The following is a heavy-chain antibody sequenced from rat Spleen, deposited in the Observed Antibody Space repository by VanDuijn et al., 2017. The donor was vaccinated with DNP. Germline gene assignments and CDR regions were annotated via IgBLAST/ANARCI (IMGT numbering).Heavy chain of an antibody. Sequence: EVQLQESGPGLVKPSHSLSLTCSVTGFSITTNYWAWIRKFPGNKMEWMGYISYSGSTGYNPFLKSRISITRDTSKNQFFLQLNSVTTEDIATYYCARGLNYGGFSYSWYFDFWGPGTMVTVSS. CDR1: GFSITTNY. J-gene: IGHJ1*01. CDR3: ARGLNYGGFSYSWYFDF. V-gene: IGHV3-1*01. D-gene: IGHD1-11*01. CDR2: ISYSGST.